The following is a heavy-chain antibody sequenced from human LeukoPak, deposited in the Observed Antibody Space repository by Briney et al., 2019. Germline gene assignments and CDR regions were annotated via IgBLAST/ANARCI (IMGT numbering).Heavy chain of an antibody. CDR1: GYTLTELS. V-gene: IGHV1-24*01. CDR3: ATSDYGDYVFNY. J-gene: IGHJ4*02. D-gene: IGHD4-17*01. CDR2: FDPEDGET. Sequence: ASVKVSCKASGYTLTELSMHWVRQAPGKGLEWMGGFDPEDGETIYAQKFQGRVTMTEDTSTDTAYMELSSLRSEDTAVYYCATSDYGDYVFNYWGQGTLVTVSS.